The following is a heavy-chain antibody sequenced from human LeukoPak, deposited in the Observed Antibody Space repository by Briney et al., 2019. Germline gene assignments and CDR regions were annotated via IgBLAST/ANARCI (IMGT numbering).Heavy chain of an antibody. D-gene: IGHD2-2*01. CDR1: GFTFSHHY. V-gene: IGHV3-7*01. J-gene: IGHJ3*01. Sequence: GGSLRLSCAASGFTFSHHYMSWVRQAPGKGLEWVGNIKQDGNEKFYADSVKGRFTISRDDAKSSVYLQMNSLRAEDTAVYYCVREAIIVVVPAAADDAFDVWGQGIMVSVSS. CDR3: VREAIIVVVPAAADDAFDV. CDR2: IKQDGNEK.